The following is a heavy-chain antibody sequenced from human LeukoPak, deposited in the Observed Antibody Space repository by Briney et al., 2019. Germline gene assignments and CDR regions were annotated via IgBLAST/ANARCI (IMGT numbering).Heavy chain of an antibody. D-gene: IGHD3-16*02. J-gene: IGHJ4*02. CDR1: GFTFSNYA. CDR2: ISYEGSSK. Sequence: PGGSLRLSCVATGFTFSNYAMHWVRQAPGKGLEWVAVISYEGSSKYYADSVKGRFTISRDNSKNTLHLQMDSLRDEDTAVYYCAKSPVFGGVIGYFDYWGQGTLVTVSS. V-gene: IGHV3-30*04. CDR3: AKSPVFGGVIGYFDY.